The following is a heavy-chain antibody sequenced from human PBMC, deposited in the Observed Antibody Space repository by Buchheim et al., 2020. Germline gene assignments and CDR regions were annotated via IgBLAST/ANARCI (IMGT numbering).Heavy chain of an antibody. CDR2: IGSGGNT. CDR3: AKGGPSSLYYFDY. D-gene: IGHD5-12*01. Sequence: EVQLLESGGGLVQPGGSLRLSCAASGFTISSYAMRWVRQAPGKGLEWVSTIGSGGNTYYADSVKGRFTISRDHSKNTLSVQMHSLRAEDTAVYYCAKGGPSSLYYFDYWGQGTL. J-gene: IGHJ4*02. V-gene: IGHV3-23*01. CDR1: GFTISSYA.